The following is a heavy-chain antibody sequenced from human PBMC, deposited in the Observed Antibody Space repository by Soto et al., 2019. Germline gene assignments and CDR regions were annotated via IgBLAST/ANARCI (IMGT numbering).Heavy chain of an antibody. CDR2: IYCSGST. V-gene: IGHV4-59*12. Sequence: PAETLSLTCTVSGGSISSYYWSWIRQPPGKGLEWIGYIYCSGSTNYNPSLKSRVTISVDTSKNQFSLKLSSVTAADTAVYYCERMGSRYYYHYMDVWGKGTTVTVSS. CDR3: ERMGSRYYYHYMDV. CDR1: GGSISSYY. J-gene: IGHJ6*03.